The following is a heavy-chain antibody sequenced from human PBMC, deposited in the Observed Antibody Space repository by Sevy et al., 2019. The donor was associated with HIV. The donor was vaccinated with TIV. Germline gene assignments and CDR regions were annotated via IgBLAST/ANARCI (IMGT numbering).Heavy chain of an antibody. CDR1: GFTFISYI. Sequence: GGSLRLSCAASGFTFISYILSWVRQAPGKGLEWVSSISSSGGSTYYADFVKGRFTISRDNSKKTVDLQMDSLGAEDTAVYYCTKETILGYDWGRGTLVTVSS. CDR2: ISSSGGST. J-gene: IGHJ4*02. CDR3: TKETILGYD. V-gene: IGHV3-23*01. D-gene: IGHD3-16*01.